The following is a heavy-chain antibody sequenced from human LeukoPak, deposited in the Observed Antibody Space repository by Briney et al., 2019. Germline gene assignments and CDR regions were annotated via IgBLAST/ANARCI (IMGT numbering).Heavy chain of an antibody. CDR1: GFTFSSYG. Sequence: GGSLRLSCAASGFTFSSYGMHWVRQAPGKGLEWVAVISYDGSNKYYADSVKGRFTISRDNSKNSLYLQMNSLRAEDTAVYYCARELPGPIVVVQRAFDIWGQGTMVTVSS. D-gene: IGHD3-22*01. CDR3: ARELPGPIVVVQRAFDI. J-gene: IGHJ3*02. V-gene: IGHV3-30*03. CDR2: ISYDGSNK.